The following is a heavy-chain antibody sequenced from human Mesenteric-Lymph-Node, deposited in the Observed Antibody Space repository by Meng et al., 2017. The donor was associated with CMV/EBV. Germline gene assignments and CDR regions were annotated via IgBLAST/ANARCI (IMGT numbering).Heavy chain of an antibody. D-gene: IGHD3-16*01. CDR3: ARVALFGVVPGHMDY. V-gene: IGHV3-7*01. CDR1: GLTFSGYW. Sequence: GESLKISCVGSGLTFSGYWMTWVRQAPGKGLELVANIKQDGSEKNYVDSVKGRFTISRDNAKNSVYLQMSSLRAEDTAVYYCARVALFGVVPGHMDYWGQGTLVTVSS. CDR2: IKQDGSEK. J-gene: IGHJ4*02.